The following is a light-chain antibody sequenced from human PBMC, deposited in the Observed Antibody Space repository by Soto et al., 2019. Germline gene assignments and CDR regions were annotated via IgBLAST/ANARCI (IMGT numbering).Light chain of an antibody. CDR3: QQYNNWPRT. CDR2: GAS. Sequence: VLTQSPGTLSLSPGARATLSCRASQSVTSNYLAWYQQKPGQAPRLLIYGASRRATGIPARFSGSGSGTEFTLTISSLQSEDFAVYYCQQYNNWPRTFGQGTKVDIK. CDR1: QSVTSN. V-gene: IGKV3-15*01. J-gene: IGKJ1*01.